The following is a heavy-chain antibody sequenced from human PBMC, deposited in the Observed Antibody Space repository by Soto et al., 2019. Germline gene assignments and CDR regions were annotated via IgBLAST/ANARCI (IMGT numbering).Heavy chain of an antibody. Sequence: EVQLVESGGGLVQPGRSLRLSCAASGFRFDDYGMHWVRQVPGKGLEWVSGISYYSGSIGYADSVKGRFTISRDNAKNSMYLQKSMLRGEYTAVYYGAKSMGGTAIGMDVWGQGTTVTVSS. CDR1: GFRFDDYG. J-gene: IGHJ6*02. D-gene: IGHD6-6*01. CDR3: AKSMGGTAIGMDV. CDR2: ISYYSGSI. V-gene: IGHV3-9*01.